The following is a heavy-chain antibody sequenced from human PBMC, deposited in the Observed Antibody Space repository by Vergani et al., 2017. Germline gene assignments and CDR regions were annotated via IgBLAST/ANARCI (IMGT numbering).Heavy chain of an antibody. CDR2: IWYDGSNK. CDR3: ARDNGQGAFDI. J-gene: IGHJ3*02. V-gene: IGHV3-33*01. Sequence: QVQLVESGGGVVQPGRSLRLSCAASGFTFSSYGMHGVRQAPGKGLEWVAVIWYDGSNKYYADSVKGRFTISRDNSKTTLYLQMNSLRAEDTAVYYCARDNGQGAFDIWGQGTMVTVSS. CDR1: GFTFSSYG.